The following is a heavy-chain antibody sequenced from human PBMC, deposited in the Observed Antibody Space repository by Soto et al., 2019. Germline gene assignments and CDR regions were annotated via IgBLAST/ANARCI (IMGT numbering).Heavy chain of an antibody. CDR1: GFTFSRSA. J-gene: IGHJ3*02. D-gene: IGHD2-21*01. CDR3: AAELYSGGRCCSFDI. CDR2: IVIGGGNT. V-gene: IGHV1-58*01. Sequence: QMQVVQSGPEVKNPGTSVRVSCKTSGFTFSRSAVQWVRQARGQGLEWIGWIVIGGGNTKSAQNLQDRLTITRDMSTSTAYMELTSLRSEDMAVYYCAAELYSGGRCCSFDIWGQGTVVTVSS.